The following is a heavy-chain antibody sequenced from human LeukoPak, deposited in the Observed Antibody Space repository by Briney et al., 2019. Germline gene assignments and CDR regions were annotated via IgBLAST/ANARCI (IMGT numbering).Heavy chain of an antibody. CDR3: ARDGVLGYCSSTSCYWT. D-gene: IGHD2-2*01. J-gene: IGHJ5*02. CDR1: GYTFTGYY. V-gene: IGHV1-2*02. Sequence: ASVKVSCKASGYTFTGYYMDWVRQAPGQGLEWMGWINPNSGGTNYAQKFQGRVTMTRDTSISTAYMELSRLRSDDTAVYYCARDGVLGYCSSTSCYWTWGQGTLVTVSS. CDR2: INPNSGGT.